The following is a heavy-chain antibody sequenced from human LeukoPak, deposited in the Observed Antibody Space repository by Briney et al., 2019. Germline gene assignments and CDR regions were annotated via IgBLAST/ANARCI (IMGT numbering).Heavy chain of an antibody. Sequence: SETLSLTCAVSGGSISSDGYSWSWIRQPPGKGLEWIGYIYHSGSTYYNPSLKSRVTISVDRSKNQFSLKLTSVTAADTAVYYCARYQDSSGYYYDYWGQGTLVTLSS. CDR3: ARYQDSSGYYYDY. J-gene: IGHJ4*02. CDR1: GGSISSDGYS. D-gene: IGHD3-22*01. CDR2: IYHSGST. V-gene: IGHV4-30-2*01.